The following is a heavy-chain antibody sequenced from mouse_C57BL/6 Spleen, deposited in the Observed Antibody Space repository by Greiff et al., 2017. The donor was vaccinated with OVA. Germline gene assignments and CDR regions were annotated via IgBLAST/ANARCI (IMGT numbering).Heavy chain of an antibody. J-gene: IGHJ3*01. Sequence: VQLQQSGAELVRPGASVKLSCTASGFNIKDDYMHWVKQRPEQGLEWIGWIDPENGDTEYASKFQGQDTITADTASNTAYLQLSSLTSEDTAVYYCTTDYYGSSVCAYWGQGTLVTVSA. CDR1: GFNIKDDY. CDR3: TTDYYGSSVCAY. V-gene: IGHV14-4*01. CDR2: IDPENGDT. D-gene: IGHD1-1*01.